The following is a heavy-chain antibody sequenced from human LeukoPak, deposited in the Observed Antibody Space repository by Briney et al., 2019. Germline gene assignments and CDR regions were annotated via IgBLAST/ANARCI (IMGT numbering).Heavy chain of an antibody. CDR3: AKRALTTNFDS. CDR1: GFTFSSYA. J-gene: IGHJ4*02. CDR2: ISGGGIT. D-gene: IGHD4-17*01. Sequence: GGSLRLSCAASGFTFSSYAMSWVRQAPGKGLEWVSSISGGGITYYADSVKGRFTISRDNSKNTLYLHLGSLRAEDTAVYYCAKRALTTNFDSWGQGTLVTVSS. V-gene: IGHV3-23*01.